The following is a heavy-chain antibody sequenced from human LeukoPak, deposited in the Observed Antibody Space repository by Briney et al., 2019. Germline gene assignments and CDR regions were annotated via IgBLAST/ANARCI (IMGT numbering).Heavy chain of an antibody. CDR3: ARASLYDNSAYYLDY. CDR2: IYYSGGT. Sequence: SETLSLTCAVYGGSFSGYYWSWIRQPPGKGLEWIGYIYYSGGTNYNPSLNSRVTISVDTSKNQFSLNLSSVTAADTALYYCARASLYDNSAYYLDYWGQGTLVTVSS. J-gene: IGHJ4*02. V-gene: IGHV4-34*11. CDR1: GGSFSGYY. D-gene: IGHD3-22*01.